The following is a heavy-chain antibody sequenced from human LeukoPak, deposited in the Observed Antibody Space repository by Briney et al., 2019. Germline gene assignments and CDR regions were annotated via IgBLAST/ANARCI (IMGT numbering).Heavy chain of an antibody. CDR1: GFTFSSYE. V-gene: IGHV3-33*08. Sequence: GGSLRLSCAASGFTFSSYEMNWVRQAPGKGLEWVAVIWYDGSNKYYADSVKGRFTISRDNSKSTLYLQMNSLRAEDTAVYYCATAGYSSSYEFDYWGQGTLVTVSS. CDR3: ATAGYSSSYEFDY. D-gene: IGHD6-13*01. J-gene: IGHJ4*02. CDR2: IWYDGSNK.